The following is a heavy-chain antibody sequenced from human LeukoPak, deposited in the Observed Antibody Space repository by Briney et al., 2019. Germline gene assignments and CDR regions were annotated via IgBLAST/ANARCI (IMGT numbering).Heavy chain of an antibody. CDR3: ARMTTVTTVASWYFDL. CDR1: GGTFSSYA. CDR2: IIPIFGTA. D-gene: IGHD4-11*01. Sequence: ASVKVSCKASGGTFSSYAISWVRQAPGQGLEWMGRIIPIFGTANYAQKFQGRVTITADESTSTAYMELSSLRSEDTAVYYCARMTTVTTVASWYFDLWGRGTLVTVSS. J-gene: IGHJ2*01. V-gene: IGHV1-69*13.